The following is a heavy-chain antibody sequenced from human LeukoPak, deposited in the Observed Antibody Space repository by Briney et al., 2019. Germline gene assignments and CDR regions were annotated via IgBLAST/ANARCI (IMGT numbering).Heavy chain of an antibody. CDR2: ISGSGGDT. V-gene: IGHV3-23*01. D-gene: IGHD2-15*01. Sequence: PGGSLRLSCPASGFTFSSFSMSWVRQAPGKGLEWVSAISGSGGDTHYADSVKGRFTISRDNSKNTLYLQMNSLRVEDTAVYYCARDFDLYCSGGRCYPSHFDYWGQGTLVTVSS. CDR1: GFTFSSFS. CDR3: ARDFDLYCSGGRCYPSHFDY. J-gene: IGHJ4*02.